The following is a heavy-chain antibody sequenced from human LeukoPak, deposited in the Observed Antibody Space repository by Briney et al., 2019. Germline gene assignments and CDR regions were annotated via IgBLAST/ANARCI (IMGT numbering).Heavy chain of an antibody. D-gene: IGHD3-22*01. CDR3: ARAYDSSGYYYDEMRYFDL. CDR2: INPSGGST. J-gene: IGHJ2*01. V-gene: IGHV1-46*01. CDR1: GYTFTSYY. Sequence: ASVKVSCKASGYTFTSYYMHWVRQAPGQGLEWMGIINPSGGSTSYAQKFQGRVTMTRDTSTSTVYMELSSLRSEDTAVYYCARAYDSSGYYYDEMRYFDLWGRGTLVTVSS.